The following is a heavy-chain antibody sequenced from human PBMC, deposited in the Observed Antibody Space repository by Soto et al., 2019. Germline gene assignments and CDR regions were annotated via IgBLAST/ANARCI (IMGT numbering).Heavy chain of an antibody. Sequence: GGSLRLSCAASGFTFSTYAMSWVRQAPGKGLEWVSAISGSGGSTYYADSVRGRFTISRDNSKKTLYLQINSLRAEDTAVYYCAKFMSSYYYYYGMDVWGQGTTVTVSS. V-gene: IGHV3-23*01. CDR1: GFTFSTYA. CDR3: AKFMSSYYYYYGMDV. D-gene: IGHD3-16*01. CDR2: ISGSGGST. J-gene: IGHJ6*02.